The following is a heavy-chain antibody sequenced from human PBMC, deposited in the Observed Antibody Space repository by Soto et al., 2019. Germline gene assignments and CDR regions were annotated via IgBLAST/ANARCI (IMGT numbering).Heavy chain of an antibody. Sequence: QLQLQESGPGLVKPSETLSLTCTVSGGSISSSSYYWGWIRQPPGKGLEWIGSIYYSGSTYYNPSLTSRVTISVDTSKNQFPLTLSSVTAADTAVYYCASHAVHSSGFTDYWGQGTLVTVSS. CDR1: GGSISSSSYY. V-gene: IGHV4-39*01. CDR3: ASHAVHSSGFTDY. CDR2: IYYSGST. J-gene: IGHJ4*02. D-gene: IGHD6-19*01.